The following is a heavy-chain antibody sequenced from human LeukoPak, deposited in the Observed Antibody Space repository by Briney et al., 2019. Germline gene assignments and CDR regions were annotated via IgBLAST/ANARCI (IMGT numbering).Heavy chain of an antibody. Sequence: SETLSLTCTVSGGSISIATYSWSWIRQPPWKGLEWIGNLYYSGSTNYNPSLKSRLTISVDTSKNQFSLKLSSVTAADTAVYHCARLRTGGTSYVRGDWFDPWGQGTQVTVSS. D-gene: IGHD2-8*02. CDR3: ARLRTGGTSYVRGDWFDP. V-gene: IGHV4-39*01. J-gene: IGHJ5*02. CDR1: GGSISIATYS. CDR2: LYYSGST.